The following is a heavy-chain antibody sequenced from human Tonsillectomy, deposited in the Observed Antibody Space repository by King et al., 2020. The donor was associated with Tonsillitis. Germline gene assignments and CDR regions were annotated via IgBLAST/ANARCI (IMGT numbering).Heavy chain of an antibody. J-gene: IGHJ4*02. CDR2: ISCGASST. Sequence: VQLVESGGGLVQPGGSQRLSCAASGFTFSSYEMNWVRQAPGKGLEWVSYISCGASSTYYADSVKGRFTISRDNAKNSLYLQMNSLRAEDTAVYYCVRAAAGLRYFAYWGQGTLVTVSS. D-gene: IGHD6-13*01. V-gene: IGHV3-48*03. CDR1: GFTFSSYE. CDR3: VRAAAGLRYFAY.